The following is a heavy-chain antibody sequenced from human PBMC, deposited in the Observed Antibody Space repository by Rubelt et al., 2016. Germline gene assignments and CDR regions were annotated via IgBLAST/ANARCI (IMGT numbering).Heavy chain of an antibody. CDR1: GFTFSSYA. Sequence: QVHLVESGGGVVQPGRSLRLSCAASGFTFSSYAMHWVRQAPGKGLEWLTVIQFDGAATYYADSVKGRFTISRDNAENSLYRQMNSLRAEDTAVYYCARDGMPVLTAPPDLDYWGQGTLVTVSS. CDR2: IQFDGAAT. J-gene: IGHJ4*02. CDR3: ARDGMPVLTAPPDLDY. V-gene: IGHV3-33*08. D-gene: IGHD4-23*01.